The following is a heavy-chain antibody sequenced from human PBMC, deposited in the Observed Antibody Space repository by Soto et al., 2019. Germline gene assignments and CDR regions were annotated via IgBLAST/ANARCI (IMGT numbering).Heavy chain of an antibody. CDR2: ISSSSSTI. V-gene: IGHV3-48*01. D-gene: IGHD2-15*01. CDR1: GFTFSSYS. CDR3: ARSAVVAATWAWRAFDI. Sequence: PGGSLRLSCAASGFTFSSYSMSWVRQAPGKGLEWVSYISSSSSTIYYADSVKGRFTISRDNAKNSLYLQMNSLRAEDTAVYYCARSAVVAATWAWRAFDIWGQGTMVTVSS. J-gene: IGHJ3*02.